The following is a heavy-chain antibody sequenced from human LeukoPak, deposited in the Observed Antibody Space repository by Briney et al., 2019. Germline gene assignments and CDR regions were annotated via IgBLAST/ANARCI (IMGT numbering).Heavy chain of an antibody. CDR1: GFTFSSYA. Sequence: GGSLRLSCAASGFTFSSYAMSWVRQAPGKGLEWVSAISGGGSSIYYADSVKGRFTVSRDNSKNTLFLQMSSLRAEDTAVYYCAKDNRDYFDYRGQGTLVTVSS. D-gene: IGHD3-16*02. CDR3: AKDNRDYFDY. CDR2: ISGGGSSI. J-gene: IGHJ4*02. V-gene: IGHV3-23*01.